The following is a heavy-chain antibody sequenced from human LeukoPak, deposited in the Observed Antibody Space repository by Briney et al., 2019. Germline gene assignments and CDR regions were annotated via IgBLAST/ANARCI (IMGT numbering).Heavy chain of an antibody. V-gene: IGHV3-7*01. J-gene: IGHJ4*02. CDR3: ARDRGSSGWYEFDY. CDR1: GFTFSSYW. D-gene: IGHD6-19*01. Sequence: GGSLRLSCAASGFTFSSYWMSWVRQAPGKGLEWVASIKPDGSEKYYVDSVKGRFTISRASAKNSLYLQMSTLRAEDTAVYYCARDRGSSGWYEFDYWGQGTLVTVSS. CDR2: IKPDGSEK.